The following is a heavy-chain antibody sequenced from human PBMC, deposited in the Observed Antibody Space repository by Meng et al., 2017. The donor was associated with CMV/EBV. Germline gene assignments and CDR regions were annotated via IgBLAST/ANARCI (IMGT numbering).Heavy chain of an antibody. V-gene: IGHV1-18*01. J-gene: IGHJ6*02. CDR3: ARDGSSSSAFGDYYYYGMDV. Sequence: ASVKVSCKASGYTFTSYGISWVRQAPGQGLEWMGWISAYNGNTNYAQKLQGRVTMTTDTSTSTAYMELRSLRCDDTAVYYCARDGSSSSAFGDYYYYGMDVWGQGTTVTVSS. D-gene: IGHD6-6*01. CDR2: ISAYNGNT. CDR1: GYTFTSYG.